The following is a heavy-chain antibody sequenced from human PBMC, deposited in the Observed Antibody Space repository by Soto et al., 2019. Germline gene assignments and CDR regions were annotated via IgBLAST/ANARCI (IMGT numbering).Heavy chain of an antibody. D-gene: IGHD3-22*01. CDR1: GGSIISSSYC. J-gene: IGHJ4*02. Sequence: SETLSLTCTVSGGSIISSSYCCVWIRQPPGKGLEWIGSIYYSGSTYYNPSLKSRVTISVDTSKNQFSLKLSSVTAADTAVYYCATRIVVAYYFDYWGQGTLVTVSS. V-gene: IGHV4-39*01. CDR3: ATRIVVAYYFDY. CDR2: IYYSGST.